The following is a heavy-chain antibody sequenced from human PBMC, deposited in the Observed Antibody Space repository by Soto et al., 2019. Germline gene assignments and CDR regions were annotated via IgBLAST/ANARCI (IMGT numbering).Heavy chain of an antibody. V-gene: IGHV6-1*01. Sequence: SQTLSLTCAISGDSVSSNSAAWNWIRQSPSRGLKWLGRTYYRSKWYNDYAVSVKSRITINPDTSKNQFSLQLNSVTPEDTVVYYCARDRAAGKGLNFDYWGQGTLVTVSS. CDR1: GDSVSSNSAA. CDR3: ARDRAAGKGLNFDY. D-gene: IGHD6-13*01. J-gene: IGHJ4*02. CDR2: TYYRSKWYN.